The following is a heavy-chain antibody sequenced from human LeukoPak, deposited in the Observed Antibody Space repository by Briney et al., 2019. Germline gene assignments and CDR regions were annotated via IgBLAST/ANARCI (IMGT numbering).Heavy chain of an antibody. Sequence: GESLKISCKGFGYRFSSYWIGWVRQMPGKGLEWMGIIYPDDSDTRYSPSFQGQVTISADKSISTAYLQWSSLKASDTAMYYCARTRSLLRYFDWPYWGQGTLVTVSS. CDR2: IYPDDSDT. D-gene: IGHD3-9*01. J-gene: IGHJ4*02. CDR1: GYRFSSYW. V-gene: IGHV5-51*01. CDR3: ARTRSLLRYFDWPY.